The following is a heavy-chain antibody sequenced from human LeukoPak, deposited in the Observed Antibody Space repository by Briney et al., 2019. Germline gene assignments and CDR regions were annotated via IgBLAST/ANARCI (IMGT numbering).Heavy chain of an antibody. V-gene: IGHV1-3*01. Sequence: GASVKVSCKASGYTFSSYNMHWVRQAPGQRLEWMGWINAGNGNTKFSQKFQGRVTITRDTSASTGYMELSSLRSEDTAVYDCAFREVSDDFDSWGQGTLVTVSS. CDR1: GYTFSSYN. CDR2: INAGNGNT. D-gene: IGHD3-3*01. J-gene: IGHJ4*02. CDR3: AFREVSDDFDS.